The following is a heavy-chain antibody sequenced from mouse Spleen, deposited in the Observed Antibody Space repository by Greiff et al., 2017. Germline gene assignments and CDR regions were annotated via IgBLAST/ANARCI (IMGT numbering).Heavy chain of an antibody. CDR1: GYTFTDYY. J-gene: IGHJ2*01. D-gene: IGHD1-1*02. V-gene: IGHV1-26*01. CDR3: ARYYGDDGYFDY. CDR2: INPNNGGT. Sequence: EVQLQQSGPELVKPGASVKISCKASGYTFTDYYMNWVKQSHGKSLEWIGDINPNNGGTSYNQKFKGKATLTVDKSSSTAYMELRSLTSEDSAVYYCARYYGDDGYFDYWGQGTTLTVSS.